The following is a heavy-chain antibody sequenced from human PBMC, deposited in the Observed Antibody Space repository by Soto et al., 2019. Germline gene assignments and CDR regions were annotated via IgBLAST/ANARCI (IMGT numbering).Heavy chain of an antibody. CDR3: TGEPRQIAY. J-gene: IGHJ4*02. D-gene: IGHD6-25*01. Sequence: QVQLVESGGGLFKPGGSLRLSCAASGFTFSDYYLSWIRRAPGKGLECLSYITPSGNSAYYADSVKGRFTISRDNAKNTLYLQMNSLRDEDTAVYYCTGEPRQIAYWGQGTLVTVSS. V-gene: IGHV3-11*01. CDR1: GFTFSDYY. CDR2: ITPSGNSA.